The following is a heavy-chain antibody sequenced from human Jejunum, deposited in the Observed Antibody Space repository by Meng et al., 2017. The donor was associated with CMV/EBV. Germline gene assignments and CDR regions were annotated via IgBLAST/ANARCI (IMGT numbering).Heavy chain of an antibody. V-gene: IGHV1-2*02. CDR1: EYTFTVYY. CDR3: AKDGGSYLDYYFDY. CDR2: INPNTGGT. J-gene: IGHJ4*02. Sequence: EYTFTVYYMHWVRQAPGQGLEWMGWINPNTGGTNYAQKFQGRVTMTRDTSTNTAYMELTRLRSDDTALYYCAKDGGSYLDYYFDYWGQGTLVTVSS. D-gene: IGHD1-26*01.